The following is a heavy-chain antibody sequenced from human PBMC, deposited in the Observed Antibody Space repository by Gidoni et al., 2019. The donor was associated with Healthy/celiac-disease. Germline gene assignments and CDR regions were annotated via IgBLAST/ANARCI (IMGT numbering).Heavy chain of an antibody. D-gene: IGHD6-13*01. CDR1: GFTFSSYG. CDR3: ASSYSSSWYDY. J-gene: IGHJ4*02. V-gene: IGHV3-33*01. CDR2: IWYDGSNK. Sequence: QVQLVESGGGLVQPGRSLRLSCAASGFTFSSYGMHWVRQAPGKGLEWVAVIWYDGSNKYYADSVKGRFTISRDNSKNTLYLKMNSLRAEDTAVYYCASSYSSSWYDYWGQGTLVTVSS.